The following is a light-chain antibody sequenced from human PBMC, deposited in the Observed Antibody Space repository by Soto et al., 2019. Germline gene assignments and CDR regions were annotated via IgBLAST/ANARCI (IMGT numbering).Light chain of an antibody. Sequence: EIVLTQSPGTLSLSPGERATLSCRASQSVSSSYLAGYQQKPGQAPRLLIYGASSRATGIPDRFSGSGSGTDFTLTISRLEPEDFAVYYCQQYGNSPAFGGGTKVEIK. CDR3: QQYGNSPA. J-gene: IGKJ4*01. CDR1: QSVSSSY. V-gene: IGKV3-20*01. CDR2: GAS.